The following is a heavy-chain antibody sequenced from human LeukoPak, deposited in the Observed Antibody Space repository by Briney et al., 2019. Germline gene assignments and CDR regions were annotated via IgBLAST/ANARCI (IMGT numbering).Heavy chain of an antibody. CDR3: ARDRPLDADDYYGFYYFDY. CDR1: GYTFTDYY. Sequence: ASVKVSCKASGYTFTDYYIHWVRQAPGQGLEWMGWINPNSGGTNYPQKFQGRVTMTRDTSISAAYMELSRLRSDDAAVYYCARDRPLDADDYYGFYYFDYWGQGTLVTVSS. V-gene: IGHV1-2*02. CDR2: INPNSGGT. D-gene: IGHD3-10*01. J-gene: IGHJ4*02.